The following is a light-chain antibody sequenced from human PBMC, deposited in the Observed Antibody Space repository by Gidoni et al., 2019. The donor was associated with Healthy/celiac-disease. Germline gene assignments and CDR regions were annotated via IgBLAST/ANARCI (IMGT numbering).Light chain of an antibody. V-gene: IGKV3-20*01. Sequence: EIVLTQSPGTLSLSPGERATLSCRASQSVSSSYLAWYQQKPGQAPRLLIYGASSRATVIPDRFSGSGSGTDFTLTISRLEPEYFAVYYCHQYGSSIFTFGPGTKVDIK. CDR1: QSVSSSY. J-gene: IGKJ3*01. CDR2: GAS. CDR3: HQYGSSIFT.